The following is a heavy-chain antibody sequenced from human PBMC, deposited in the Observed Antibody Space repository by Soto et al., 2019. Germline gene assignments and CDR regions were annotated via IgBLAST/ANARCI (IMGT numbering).Heavy chain of an antibody. V-gene: IGHV1-69*05. CDR1: GGTFSSYA. CDR2: IIPIFGTA. D-gene: IGHD4-17*01. J-gene: IGHJ6*02. Sequence: QVQLVQSGAEVKKPGSSVKVSCKASGGTFSSYAISWVRQAPGQGLEWMGGIIPIFGTANYAQKFQGRVTITXXEXTXXAYMELSSLRSEDTAVYYCARDARTVPERSYGMDVWGQGTTVTVSS. CDR3: ARDARTVPERSYGMDV.